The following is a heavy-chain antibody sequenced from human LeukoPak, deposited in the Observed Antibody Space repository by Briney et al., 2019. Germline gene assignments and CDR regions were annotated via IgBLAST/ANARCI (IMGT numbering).Heavy chain of an antibody. CDR3: ARDLRGYCSGGDCYSVHAFDI. CDR1: GFSFSTYA. V-gene: IGHV3-30*01. Sequence: GGSLRLSCAASGFSFSTYAMHWVRQAPGKGLEWVALISFDGGNKYYADSVRGRFIISRDNSKNALYVQMNSLRVEDTAVYYCARDLRGYCSGGDCYSVHAFDIWGQGTMVTVSS. D-gene: IGHD2-15*01. J-gene: IGHJ3*02. CDR2: ISFDGGNK.